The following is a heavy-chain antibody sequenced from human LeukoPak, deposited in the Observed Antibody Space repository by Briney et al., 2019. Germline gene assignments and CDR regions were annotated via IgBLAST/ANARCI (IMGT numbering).Heavy chain of an antibody. J-gene: IGHJ6*02. CDR2: ISAYNGNT. V-gene: IGHV1-18*01. D-gene: IGHD6-13*01. CDR3: ARDRVAYSSSWYSRSEDRRRSYYYYGMDV. CDR1: GYTFTSYG. Sequence: RVASVRVSCKASGYTFTSYGISWVRQAPGQGLEGMGWISAYNGNTNYAQKLQGSVTMTTDTSTSTAYMELRSLRSDDTAVYYCARDRVAYSSSWYSRSEDRRRSYYYYGMDVWGQGTTVTVSS.